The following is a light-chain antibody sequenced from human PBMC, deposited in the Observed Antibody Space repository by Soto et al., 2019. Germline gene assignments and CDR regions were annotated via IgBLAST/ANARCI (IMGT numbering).Light chain of an antibody. V-gene: IGLV1-44*01. Sequence: QSVLTQPPSASGTPGQRVTIYCSGSSSNIGRNIVLWYQQVPGTAPKFLIYSDNERPSGVPDRFSASKSGTSASLAISGLQSEDEADSYCQSYDSSFNGLIFGVGTKVTVL. CDR1: SSNIGRNI. CDR2: SDN. J-gene: IGLJ2*01. CDR3: QSYDSSFNGLI.